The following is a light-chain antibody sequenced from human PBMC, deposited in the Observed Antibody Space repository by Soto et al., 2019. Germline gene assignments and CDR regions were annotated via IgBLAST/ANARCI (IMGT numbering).Light chain of an antibody. CDR3: QQTYNTPIT. J-gene: IGKJ5*01. Sequence: DIQMTQSPSSLSASVGDRVTITCRASHPISNYLNWYQQREGKAPQLLIYAASTLQRGVPSRFSGSESGTDFTLTITSLQPEDSATYYCQQTYNTPITFGQGTRRRL. V-gene: IGKV1-39*01. CDR2: AAS. CDR1: HPISNY.